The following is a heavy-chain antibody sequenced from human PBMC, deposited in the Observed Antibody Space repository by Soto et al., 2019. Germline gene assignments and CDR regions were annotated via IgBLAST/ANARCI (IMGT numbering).Heavy chain of an antibody. CDR2: IYYSGST. CDR3: ARQVVVVVAATRYHYYYYMDV. D-gene: IGHD2-15*01. J-gene: IGHJ6*03. Sequence: SETLSLTCTVSGGSISSSSYYWGWIRQPPGKGLEWIGSIYYSGSTYYNPSLKSRVTISVDTSKNQFSLKLSSVTAADTAVYYCARQVVVVVAATRYHYYYYMDVSGKGTTVTVSS. V-gene: IGHV4-39*01. CDR1: GGSISSSSYY.